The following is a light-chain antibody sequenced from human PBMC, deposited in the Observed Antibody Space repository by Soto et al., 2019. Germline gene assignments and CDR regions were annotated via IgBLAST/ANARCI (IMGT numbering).Light chain of an antibody. CDR3: QQYNNCPPLT. Sequence: EAVMTQSPVTLSVSPGERATLSCRASQSVTTNLAWYQQKPGQAPRLLIYSASTRAAGIPDRFSGSGSGTEFTLTISSLQSEDFAVYYCQQYNNCPPLTFGGGTKVEIK. V-gene: IGKV3-15*01. J-gene: IGKJ4*01. CDR1: QSVTTN. CDR2: SAS.